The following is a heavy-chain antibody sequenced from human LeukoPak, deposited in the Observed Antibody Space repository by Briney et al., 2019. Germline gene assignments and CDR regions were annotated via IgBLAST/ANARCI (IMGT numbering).Heavy chain of an antibody. V-gene: IGHV4-59*01. CDR3: ARVVYSYGSSFDY. CDR2: IYYSGST. D-gene: IGHD5-18*01. J-gene: IGHJ4*02. CDR1: GGSISSYY. Sequence: NPSETLSLTCTVSGGSISSYYWSWIRQPPGKGLEWIAYIYYSGSTNYNPSLKSRVTISVDTSKNQFSLKLSSVTAADTAVYYCARVVYSYGSSFDYWGQGTLVTVSS.